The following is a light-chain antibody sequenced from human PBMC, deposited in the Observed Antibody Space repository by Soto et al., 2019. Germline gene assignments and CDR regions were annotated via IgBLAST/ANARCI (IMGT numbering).Light chain of an antibody. J-gene: IGLJ2*01. CDR1: SSDVGSFDL. CDR3: CSYASTSSVV. V-gene: IGLV2-23*02. CDR2: EVS. Sequence: QAVVTQPASVSGSPGQSITISCTGSSSDVGSFDLVSWHQQHPGKAPKLLIYEVSQRPSGISNRFSGSKSGNTASLTISGLQAEDEADYYCCSYASTSSVVFGGGTKVTVL.